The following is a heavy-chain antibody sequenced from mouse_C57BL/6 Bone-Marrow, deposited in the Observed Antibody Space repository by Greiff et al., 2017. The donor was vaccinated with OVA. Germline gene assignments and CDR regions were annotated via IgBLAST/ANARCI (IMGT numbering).Heavy chain of an antibody. CDR2: FHPYNDDT. D-gene: IGHD3-2*02. V-gene: IGHV1-47*01. CDR1: GYTFTTYP. Sequence: VQLQQSGAELVKPGASVKMSCKASGYTFTTYPIEWMKQNHGKSLEWIGNFHPYNDDTKYIEKFKGKATLTVDTSSSTVYLELIRLTADDSADYYCAKQGSSGNDYWGQGTTLTVSS. J-gene: IGHJ2*01. CDR3: AKQGSSGNDY.